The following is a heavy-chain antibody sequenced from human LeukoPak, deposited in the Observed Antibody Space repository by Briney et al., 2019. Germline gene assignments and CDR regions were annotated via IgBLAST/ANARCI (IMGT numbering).Heavy chain of an antibody. CDR3: ARLGDIVVVPAASFDY. J-gene: IGHJ4*02. V-gene: IGHV4-34*01. CDR1: GGSFSGYY. Sequence: SETLSLTCAVYGGSFSGYYWSWIRQPPGKGLEWIGEINHSGSTNYNPSLKSRVTISVDTSKNQFSLKLSSVTAAETAVYYCARLGDIVVVPAASFDYWGQGTLVTVSS. D-gene: IGHD2-2*01. CDR2: INHSGST.